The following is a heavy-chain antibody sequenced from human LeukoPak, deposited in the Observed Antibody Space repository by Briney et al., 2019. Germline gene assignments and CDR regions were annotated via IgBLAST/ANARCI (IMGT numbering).Heavy chain of an antibody. D-gene: IGHD1-26*01. CDR3: ARGGSGSYPVFDY. CDR2: IYYSGST. V-gene: IGHV4-39*07. Sequence: SETLSLTCTVSGGSISSSSYYWGWIRQPPGKGLEWIGSIYYSGSTYYNPSLKSRVTISVDTSKNQFSLKLSSVTAADTAVYYCARGGSGSYPVFDYWGQGTLVTVSS. J-gene: IGHJ4*02. CDR1: GGSISSSSYY.